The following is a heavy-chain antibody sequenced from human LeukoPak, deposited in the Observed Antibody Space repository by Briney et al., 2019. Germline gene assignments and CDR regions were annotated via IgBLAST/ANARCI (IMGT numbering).Heavy chain of an antibody. V-gene: IGHV3-48*03. CDR1: GFTFSSYE. CDR3: ARDGGTRLKYSFGYGDS. D-gene: IGHD3-22*01. CDR2: ISSSGGTI. Sequence: GGSLRLSCAASGFTFSSYEMNWVRQAPGKGLEWLSYISSSGGTIHYADSVKGRFTISRDNAKDSLYLQMNSLRAEDTAVYYCARDGGTRLKYSFGYGDSWGQGTLVTVSS. J-gene: IGHJ4*02.